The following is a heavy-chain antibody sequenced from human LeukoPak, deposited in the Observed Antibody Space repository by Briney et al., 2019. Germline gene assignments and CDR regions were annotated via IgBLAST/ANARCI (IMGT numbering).Heavy chain of an antibody. CDR1: GFTFSDYY. D-gene: IGHD6-19*01. CDR2: ISSRRSHK. CDR3: ARFSSGWYYFDY. Sequence: GGSLRLSCAASGFTFSDYYMSWIRQALGKGLEWVSYISSRRSHKNYADSVKGRFTISRDNAKNSLYLQMNSLRAEDTAVYYCARFSSGWYYFDYWGQGTLVTVSS. V-gene: IGHV3-11*03. J-gene: IGHJ4*02.